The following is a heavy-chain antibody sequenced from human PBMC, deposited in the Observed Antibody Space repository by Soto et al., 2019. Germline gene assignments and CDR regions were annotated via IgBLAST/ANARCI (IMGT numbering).Heavy chain of an antibody. Sequence: SETLSLTYPVSGVSFSGYHWSWIRQPPGKGLEWIGYIYYSGSTYYNPSLKSRVTISVDTSKNQFSLKLSSVTAADTAVYYCARERGRYCSSTSCYASHDAFDIWGQGTMVTVSS. V-gene: IGHV4-59*06. CDR1: GVSFSGYH. J-gene: IGHJ3*02. CDR3: ARERGRYCSSTSCYASHDAFDI. D-gene: IGHD2-2*01. CDR2: IYYSGST.